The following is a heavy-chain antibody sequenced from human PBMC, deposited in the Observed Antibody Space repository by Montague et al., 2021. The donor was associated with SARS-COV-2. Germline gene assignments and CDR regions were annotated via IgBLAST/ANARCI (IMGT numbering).Heavy chain of an antibody. CDR1: GGSISSPGYY. CDR3: ARFTAVTSSLDF. D-gene: IGHD4-17*01. Sequence: TLSLTCNVSGGSISSPGYYWSWIRQPAGKGLEWIGSIYPSGTTYYNPSLKSRATLSVDTSKNQFSLKLTSVIAADTAVYYCARFTAVTSSLDFWGQGTLVPVSS. J-gene: IGHJ4*02. V-gene: IGHV4-61*02. CDR2: IYPSGTT.